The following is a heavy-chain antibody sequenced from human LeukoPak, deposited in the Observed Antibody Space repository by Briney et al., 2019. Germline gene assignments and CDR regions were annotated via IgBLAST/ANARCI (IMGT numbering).Heavy chain of an antibody. CDR2: IYYSGST. J-gene: IGHJ3*02. V-gene: IGHV4-59*01. CDR1: GGSISSYY. CDR3: ARGYGYSSSWYEDAFDI. Sequence: PSETLSLTCTVSGGSISSYYWSWIRQPPGKGLEWIGYIYYSGSTNYNPSLKSRVTISVDTSKNQFSLKLSSVTAADTAVYYCARGYGYSSSWYEDAFDIWGQGTMVTVSS. D-gene: IGHD6-13*01.